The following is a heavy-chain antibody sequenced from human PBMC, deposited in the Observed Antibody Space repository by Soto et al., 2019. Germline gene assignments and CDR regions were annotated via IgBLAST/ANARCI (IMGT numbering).Heavy chain of an antibody. CDR1: GGSISSYD. V-gene: IGHV4-59*01. J-gene: IGHJ4*02. CDR2: IYYSGST. CDR3: ATIYNSGWYVYFDY. Sequence: PXETLYLTCTVSGGSISSYDGSWIRQPPGKGLEWIGYIYYSGSTNYNPSLKSRVTISVDTSKNQFSLKLSSVTAADTAVYYCATIYNSGWYVYFDYWGQGTLVTVSS. D-gene: IGHD6-19*01.